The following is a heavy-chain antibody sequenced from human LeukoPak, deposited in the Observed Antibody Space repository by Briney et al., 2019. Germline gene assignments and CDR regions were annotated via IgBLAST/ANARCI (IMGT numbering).Heavy chain of an antibody. CDR2: IKSKTDGGTT. J-gene: IGHJ4*02. D-gene: IGHD5-12*01. CDR3: TTDDRGYSGYDYYFDY. CDR1: GFTISNAW. V-gene: IGHV3-15*01. Sequence: GGSLRLSCAASGFTISNAWMSWVRQAPGKGLEWVGRIKSKTDGGTTDYAAPVKGRVTISRDDSKNTLYLQMNSLKTEDTAVYYCTTDDRGYSGYDYYFDYWGQGTLVTVSS.